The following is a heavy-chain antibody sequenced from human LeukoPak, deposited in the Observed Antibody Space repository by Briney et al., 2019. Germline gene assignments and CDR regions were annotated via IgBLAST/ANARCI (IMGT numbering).Heavy chain of an antibody. J-gene: IGHJ6*02. V-gene: IGHV4-4*02. CDR2: IYYNGNT. Sequence: SGTLSLTCAVSGGSISSSNWWSWVRQHPGKGLEWIGYIYYNGNTYYNPSLKSRVTISVDTSKNQFSLKVSSVTAADTAVYYCARDARFSGTPPFGMDVWGQGTTVTVSS. CDR3: ARDARFSGTPPFGMDV. D-gene: IGHD6-25*01. CDR1: GGSISSSNW.